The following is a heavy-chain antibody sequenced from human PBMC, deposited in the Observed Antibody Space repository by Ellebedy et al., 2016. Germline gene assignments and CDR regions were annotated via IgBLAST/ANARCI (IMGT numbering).Heavy chain of an antibody. CDR2: IYYNGNT. CDR3: ARVVSRGPSFDF. J-gene: IGHJ4*02. D-gene: IGHD3-22*01. V-gene: IGHV4-59*01. CDR1: GGSISGYY. Sequence: SETLSLXXTVSGGSISGYYWSWIRQPPGKGLEWIGYIYYNGNTNYNPSLKSRVIISVDTSREQFSLRLSSVTAADTAVYYCARVVSRGPSFDFWGQGTRVTVSS.